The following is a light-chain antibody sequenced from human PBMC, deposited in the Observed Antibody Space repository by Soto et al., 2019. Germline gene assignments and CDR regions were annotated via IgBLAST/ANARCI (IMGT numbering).Light chain of an antibody. CDR2: GAS. CDR3: QQYNNWPPIT. J-gene: IGKJ5*01. Sequence: EIVLTQSPGTLSLSPGERATLSCRASQSVFGNYLAWYQQRPGQAPRLLIYGASTRATGIPARFSGSGSGTEFTLTISSLQSEDFAVYYCQQYNNWPPITFGQGTRLEIK. V-gene: IGKV3-15*01. CDR1: QSVFGN.